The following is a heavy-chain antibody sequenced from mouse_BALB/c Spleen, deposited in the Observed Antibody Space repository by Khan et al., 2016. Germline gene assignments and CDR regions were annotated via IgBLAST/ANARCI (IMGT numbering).Heavy chain of an antibody. V-gene: IGHV14-3*02. D-gene: IGHD2-4*01. CDR1: GFNIKDTY. CDR3: SRGVYEYEFAY. J-gene: IGHJ3*01. CDR2: IDPANGNT. Sequence: VQLQQSGAELVKPGASVKLSCTVSGFNIKDTYMHWVNQRPEQGLEWIGRIDPANGNTKYDPKFQDKATITADTSSNTAYLQLISLTSEDTAVYYCSRGVYEYEFAYWGQGTLVTVSA.